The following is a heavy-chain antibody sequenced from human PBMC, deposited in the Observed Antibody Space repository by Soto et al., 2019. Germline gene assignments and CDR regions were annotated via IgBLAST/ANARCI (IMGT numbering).Heavy chain of an antibody. CDR1: GFTFTSSA. CDR3: AADFGVSWSGGSCYSGFDP. D-gene: IGHD2-15*01. V-gene: IGHV1-58*01. CDR2: IVVGSGNT. J-gene: IGHJ5*02. Sequence: QMQLVQSGPEVKKPGTSLKVSCKASGFTFTSSAVQWVRQARGQRLEWIGWIVVGSGNTNYAQKFQERVTITRDMSTGTAYMELSSLRSEDTAVYYCAADFGVSWSGGSCYSGFDPWGQGTLVTVSS.